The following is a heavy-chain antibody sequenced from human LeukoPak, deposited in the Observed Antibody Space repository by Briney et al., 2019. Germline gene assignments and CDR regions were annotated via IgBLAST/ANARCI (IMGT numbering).Heavy chain of an antibody. V-gene: IGHV3-48*01. CDR2: IGPSGTAI. Sequence: GGSLRLSCAASGFTFSSYAMNWVRQAPGRGLEWVSYIGPSGTAIYYADSVKGRFTISRDNSKNTLYLQMNSLRAEDTAVYYCANLLRWEPYWGQGTLVTVSS. CDR1: GFTFSSYA. CDR3: ANLLRWEPY. D-gene: IGHD4-23*01. J-gene: IGHJ4*02.